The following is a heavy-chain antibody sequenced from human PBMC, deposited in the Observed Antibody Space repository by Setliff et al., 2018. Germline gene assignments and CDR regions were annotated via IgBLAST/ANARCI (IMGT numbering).Heavy chain of an antibody. CDR2: INTNTGNP. CDR3: AREYSSGWYETGDY. Sequence: ASVKVSCKASGYSFTNYAISWMRQAPGQRLRWMGWINTNTGNPTYAQGFTGQLAFSLDTSVNTAYLQINSLKAEDTAVYYCAREYSSGWYETGDYWGQGTLVTVSS. D-gene: IGHD6-19*01. V-gene: IGHV7-4-1*02. CDR1: GYSFTNYA. J-gene: IGHJ4*02.